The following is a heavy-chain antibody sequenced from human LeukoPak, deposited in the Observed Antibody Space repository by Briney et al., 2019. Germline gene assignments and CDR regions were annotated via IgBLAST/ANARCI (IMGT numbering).Heavy chain of an antibody. D-gene: IGHD2-15*01. CDR2: INPNSGGT. CDR3: ARGYCSGGTCYLVENWLDP. V-gene: IGHV1-2*06. Sequence: ASVKVSCKASGYTLTADYIYWVRQAPGQGLEWMGRINPNSGGTDYAHNFHGRVTLPSDTSITPAYMELSRLRSDATAVYYCARGYCSGGTCYLVENWLDPWGQGTLVTVSS. J-gene: IGHJ5*02. CDR1: GYTLTADY.